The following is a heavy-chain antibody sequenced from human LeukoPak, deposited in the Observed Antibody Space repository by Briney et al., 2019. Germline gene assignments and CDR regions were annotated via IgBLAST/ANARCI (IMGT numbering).Heavy chain of an antibody. CDR2: IYYSGST. CDR1: GGSISNYY. D-gene: IGHD3-9*01. J-gene: IGHJ4*02. CDR3: ARLGYDILTGSPNLDY. Sequence: PSETLSLTCTVSGGSISNYYWSWIRQPPGKELEWIGYIYYSGSTNYNPSLKSRVTISVDTSKNQFSLKLSSVTAADTAVYYCARLGYDILTGSPNLDYWGQGTLVTVSS. V-gene: IGHV4-59*12.